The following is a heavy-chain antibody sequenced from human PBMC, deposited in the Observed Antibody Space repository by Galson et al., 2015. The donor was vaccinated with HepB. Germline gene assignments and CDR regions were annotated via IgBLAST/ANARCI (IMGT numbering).Heavy chain of an antibody. Sequence: TLSLTCTVSGGSISSGSYYWSWIRQPAGKGLEWIGRIYTSGSTNYNPSLKSRVTISVDTSKNQFSLKLSSVTAADTAVYYCARGAFGWEVIGSYYYGMDVWGQGTTVTVSS. CDR2: IYTSGST. CDR1: GGSISSGSYY. J-gene: IGHJ6*02. CDR3: ARGAFGWEVIGSYYYGMDV. V-gene: IGHV4-61*02. D-gene: IGHD1-26*01.